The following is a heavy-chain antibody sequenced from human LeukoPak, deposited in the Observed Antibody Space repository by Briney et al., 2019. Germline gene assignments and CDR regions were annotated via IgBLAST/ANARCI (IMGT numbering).Heavy chain of an antibody. J-gene: IGHJ3*02. Sequence: SETLSLTCTVSGGSISSSSYYWGWIRQPPGKGLEWIGSIYYSGTTYYNPSLKSRVTISVDTSKDQFSLKLSSVTAADTAVYYCASPVYYYDSKAFDIWGQGTMVTVSS. CDR2: IYYSGTT. V-gene: IGHV4-39*07. CDR1: GGSISSSSYY. CDR3: ASPVYYYDSKAFDI. D-gene: IGHD3-22*01.